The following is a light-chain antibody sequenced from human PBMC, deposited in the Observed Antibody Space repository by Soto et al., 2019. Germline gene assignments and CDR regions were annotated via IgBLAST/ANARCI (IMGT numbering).Light chain of an antibody. CDR3: SSYAGSSNV. Sequence: QSVLTQPASVSGSPGQSITISCAGTMRDVGGYNYVSWYQQHPGKAPKLMIYEVNKRPSGVPDRFSGSKSGNTASLTVSGLQAEDEADYYCSSYAGSSNVFGTGTKVTVL. V-gene: IGLV2-8*01. CDR1: MRDVGGYNY. CDR2: EVN. J-gene: IGLJ1*01.